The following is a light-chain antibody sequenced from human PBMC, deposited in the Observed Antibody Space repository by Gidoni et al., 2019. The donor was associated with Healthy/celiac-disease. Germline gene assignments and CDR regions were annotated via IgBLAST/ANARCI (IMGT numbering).Light chain of an antibody. CDR2: RNN. CDR3: AAWDDSLSGRWV. Sequence: QSVLTQQPSASGTPGQRDTISCSGSSSNIGSNYVYWYQQLPATAPKLLIYRNNQRPSGVPDRFSGSKSGTSASLASRGLRSEDEADYYCAAWDDSLSGRWVFGGGTKLTVL. CDR1: SSNIGSNY. J-gene: IGLJ3*02. V-gene: IGLV1-47*01.